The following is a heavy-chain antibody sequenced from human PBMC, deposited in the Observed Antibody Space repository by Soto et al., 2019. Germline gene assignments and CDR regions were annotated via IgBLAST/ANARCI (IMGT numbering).Heavy chain of an antibody. Sequence: ASVKVSCKASGGTFSSYAISWVRQAPGQGLEWMGGIIPIFGTANYAQKFQGRVTITADESTSTAYMELSSLRSEDTAVYYCARAGGPYYYDSSGYYYYFDYWGQGTLVTVSS. CDR3: ARAGGPYYYDSSGYYYYFDY. CDR2: IIPIFGTA. V-gene: IGHV1-69*13. J-gene: IGHJ4*02. D-gene: IGHD3-22*01. CDR1: GGTFSSYA.